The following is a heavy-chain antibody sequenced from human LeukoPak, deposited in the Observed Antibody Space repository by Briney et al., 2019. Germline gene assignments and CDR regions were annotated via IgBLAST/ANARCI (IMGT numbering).Heavy chain of an antibody. D-gene: IGHD3-10*01. V-gene: IGHV1-2*04. Sequence: GASVKVSCKASGYTFTGYYMHWVRQAPGQGLEWMGWINPNSGGTNYAQKFQGWVTMTRDTSISTAYMELSRLRSDDTAVYYCARVPSPGSRDYYYYGMDVWGQGTTVTVSS. CDR3: ARVPSPGSRDYYYYGMDV. CDR1: GYTFTGYY. CDR2: INPNSGGT. J-gene: IGHJ6*02.